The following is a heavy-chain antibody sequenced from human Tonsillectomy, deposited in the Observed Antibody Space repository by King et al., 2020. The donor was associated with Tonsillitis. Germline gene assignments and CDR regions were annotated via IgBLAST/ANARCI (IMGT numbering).Heavy chain of an antibody. V-gene: IGHV3-23*04. J-gene: IGHJ2*01. CDR1: GFTFSSCA. Sequence: EVQLVESGGGLVQPGESLRLSCAASGFTFSSCAMTWVRQAPGKGLEWVLAISGGGGSTYYADSVKGRFTISRDNSKNTLYLQMNSLRAEDTAVYYCAKVRRGTGDLGSADWYFDLWGRGTLVTVSS. CDR3: AKVRRGTGDLGSADWYFDL. D-gene: IGHD7-27*01. CDR2: ISGGGGST.